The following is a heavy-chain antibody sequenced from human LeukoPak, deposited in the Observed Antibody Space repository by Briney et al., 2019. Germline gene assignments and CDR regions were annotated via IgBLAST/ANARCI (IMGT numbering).Heavy chain of an antibody. D-gene: IGHD6-19*01. V-gene: IGHV4-61*02. CDR3: ARQWVGIAVTGSIYFDS. CDR2: VPPSDNT. CDR1: GGSIISGRYY. J-gene: IGHJ4*02. Sequence: PSETLSLTCSVSGGSIISGRYYWSWIRQPAGKGLEWIGRVPPSDNTTNYSPSLMSRVTISKDKSKNQFTLRVTSVTAADTAVYYCARQWVGIAVTGSIYFDSWGQGFLVTVSS.